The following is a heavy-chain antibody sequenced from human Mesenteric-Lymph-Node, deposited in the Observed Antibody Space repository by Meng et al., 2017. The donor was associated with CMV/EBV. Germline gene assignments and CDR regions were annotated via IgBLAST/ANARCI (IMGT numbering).Heavy chain of an antibody. CDR2: ITTSGSTT. D-gene: IGHD1-7*01. CDR1: GFTFSSYE. J-gene: IGHJ4*02. Sequence: LSLTCAASGFTFSSYEMNWVRQAPGKGLEWVSYITTSGSTTYYADSVKGRFTISRDNARNSLYLEMNSLRVEDTAVYYCARETVELDYWGQGTLVTVSS. CDR3: ARETVELDY. V-gene: IGHV3-48*03.